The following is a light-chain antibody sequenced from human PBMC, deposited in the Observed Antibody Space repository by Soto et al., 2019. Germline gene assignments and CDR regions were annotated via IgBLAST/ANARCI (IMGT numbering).Light chain of an antibody. CDR2: GAS. Sequence: EIALTQSPGTMSLSPGERATLSCRASQSVSSSYLAWYQQKPGQAHRLLIYGASSRATGIPDRFSGSGSGTDFIITISRLEPEDFAVYYCQQYGSSPMYTFGQGTKLEIK. CDR3: QQYGSSPMYT. CDR1: QSVSSSY. V-gene: IGKV3-20*01. J-gene: IGKJ2*01.